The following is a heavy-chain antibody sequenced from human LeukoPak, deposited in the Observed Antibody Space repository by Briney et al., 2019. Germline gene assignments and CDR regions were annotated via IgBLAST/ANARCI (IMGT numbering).Heavy chain of an antibody. Sequence: GESLKISCKGSGYSFTSYWIGWVRQMPGKGLEWMGIIYPGDSDTRYSPSFQGQVTISADKSISTAYLQWSSLKASDTAMYYCARRVVRVPKRAPGAFDIWGQGTMVTVSS. CDR3: ARRVVRVPKRAPGAFDI. CDR1: GYSFTSYW. V-gene: IGHV5-51*01. D-gene: IGHD3-10*01. CDR2: IYPGDSDT. J-gene: IGHJ3*02.